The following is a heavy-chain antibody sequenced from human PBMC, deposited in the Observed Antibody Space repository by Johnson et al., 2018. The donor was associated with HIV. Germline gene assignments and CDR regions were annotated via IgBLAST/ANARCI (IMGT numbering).Heavy chain of an antibody. D-gene: IGHD2-15*01. CDR3: AIEGEYCTGGSCYNAFDI. CDR1: GFTFDDYA. J-gene: IGHJ3*02. V-gene: IGHV3-20*04. Sequence: EVQLVESGGGVVRPGGSLRLSCAPSGFTFDDYAMSWVRQAPGKGLEWVSDINWNGGRKGYADSLMGRFTISRDNAKKSLYLQINSLRAEDTALYYCAIEGEYCTGGSCYNAFDIWGQGTMVIVSS. CDR2: INWNGGRK.